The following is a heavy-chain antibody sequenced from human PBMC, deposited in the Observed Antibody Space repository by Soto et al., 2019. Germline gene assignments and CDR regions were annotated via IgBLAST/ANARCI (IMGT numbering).Heavy chain of an antibody. CDR2: INAGNGNT. CDR3: ARGGVYSLFDY. Sequence: QVQLVQSGSEEKKPGASVRVSCKASGYTFTSFAIHWVRQAPGHRLECMGWINAGNGNTKYSQKFQGRVTITRDTSASTAYMELSSLRSEDTAVCYCARGGVYSLFDYWGQGTLVTVSS. J-gene: IGHJ4*02. V-gene: IGHV1-3*05. CDR1: GYTFTSFA. D-gene: IGHD2-8*01.